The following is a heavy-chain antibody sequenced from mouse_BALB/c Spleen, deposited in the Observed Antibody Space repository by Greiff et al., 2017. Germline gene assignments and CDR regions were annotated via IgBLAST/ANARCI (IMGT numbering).Heavy chain of an antibody. Sequence: EVKLMESGAELVKPGASVKLSCTASGFNIKDTYMHWVKQRPEQGLEWIGRIDPANGNTKYDPKFQGKATITADTSSNTAYLQLSSLTSEDTAVYYCARGGGHYYGYGYFDVWGAGTTVTVSS. CDR1: GFNIKDTY. D-gene: IGHD1-2*01. V-gene: IGHV14-3*02. J-gene: IGHJ1*01. CDR3: ARGGGHYYGYGYFDV. CDR2: IDPANGNT.